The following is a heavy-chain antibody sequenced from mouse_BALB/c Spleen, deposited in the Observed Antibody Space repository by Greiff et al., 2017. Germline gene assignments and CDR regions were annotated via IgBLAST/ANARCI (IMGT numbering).Heavy chain of an antibody. CDR2: IDPENGDT. CDR3: ARITTAPYYAMDY. D-gene: IGHD1-2*01. CDR1: GFNIKDYY. V-gene: IGHV14-4*02. Sequence: VQLQQSGAELVRSGASVKLSCTASGFNIKDYYMHWVKQRPEQGLEWIGWIDPENGDTEYAPKFQGKATMTADTSSNTAYLQLSSLTSEDTAVYYCARITTAPYYAMDYWGQGTSVTVSS. J-gene: IGHJ4*01.